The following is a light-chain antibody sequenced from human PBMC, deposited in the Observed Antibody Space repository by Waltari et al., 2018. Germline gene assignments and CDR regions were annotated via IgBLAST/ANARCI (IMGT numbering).Light chain of an antibody. CDR1: QSGGSS. J-gene: IGKJ3*01. V-gene: IGKV3-11*01. CDR2: DAS. CDR3: QQRTNWPPIFS. Sequence: EIVLTQSPATLSLSPGETATLSCRASQSGGSSFSWYQQKPGQAPRLPIYDASKSATGIPARFSGSVSGTYFTLTISSLESEDFAVYYCQQRTNWPPIFSFGPGTKVDIK.